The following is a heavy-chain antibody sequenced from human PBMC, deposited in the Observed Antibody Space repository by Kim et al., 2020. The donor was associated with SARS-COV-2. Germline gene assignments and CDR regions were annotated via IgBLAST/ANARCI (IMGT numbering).Heavy chain of an antibody. J-gene: IGHJ4*01. CDR3: ARDPYCGGGCYSIAFDN. D-gene: IGHD2-21*01. CDR2: IRYDGSNK. CDR1: GFTFSSYG. V-gene: IGHV3-33*01. Sequence: GGSLRLSCAASGFTFSSYGMHWVRQAPGKGLEWVAVIRYDGSNKYYADSVKGRFTISRNNTKNPLFLQINILRAEATAVYYCARDPYCGGGCYSIAFDN.